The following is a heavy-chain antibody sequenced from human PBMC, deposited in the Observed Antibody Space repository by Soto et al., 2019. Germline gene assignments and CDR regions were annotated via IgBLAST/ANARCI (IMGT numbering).Heavy chain of an antibody. V-gene: IGHV1-3*01. J-gene: IGHJ6*02. CDR3: AREIVVVPAVRNYYYYYGMDV. CDR1: GYTFTSYA. CDR2: INAGNGNT. D-gene: IGHD2-2*01. Sequence: ASVKVSCKASGYTFTSYAMHWVRQAPGQRLEWMGWINAGNGNTKYSQKFQGRVTITRDTSASTAYMELSSLRSEDTAVYYCAREIVVVPAVRNYYYYYGMDVWGQGTTVTVSS.